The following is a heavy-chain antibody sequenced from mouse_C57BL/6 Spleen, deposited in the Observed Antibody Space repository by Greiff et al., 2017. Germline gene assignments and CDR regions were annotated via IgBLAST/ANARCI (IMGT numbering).Heavy chain of an antibody. CDR1: GYAFTNYL. J-gene: IGHJ4*01. Sequence: QVQLQQSGAELVRPGTSVKVSCTASGYAFTNYLIEWVKQRPGQGLEWIGVINPGGGGTNYNEKFKGKATLTADKSSSTAYMQLSSLTSEDSAVYFCARKDYYGSNYAMDYWGQGTSVTVSS. CDR2: INPGGGGT. V-gene: IGHV1-54*01. D-gene: IGHD1-1*01. CDR3: ARKDYYGSNYAMDY.